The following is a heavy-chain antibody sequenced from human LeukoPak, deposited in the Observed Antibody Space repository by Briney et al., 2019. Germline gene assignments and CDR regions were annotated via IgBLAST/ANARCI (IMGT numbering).Heavy chain of an antibody. CDR2: IKSKTDAGTA. Sequence: PGGYLRLSCAASGFTFSNAWMGWVRQAPGKGLEWVGHIKSKTDAGTADYAAPVNGSFSSSRDDSKNTLYLQMNSLKIEYTALYYCTTDPVTMIVVVSTWGQGTLVTVSS. J-gene: IGHJ5*02. CDR3: TTDPVTMIVVVST. V-gene: IGHV3-15*01. D-gene: IGHD3-22*01. CDR1: GFTFSNAW.